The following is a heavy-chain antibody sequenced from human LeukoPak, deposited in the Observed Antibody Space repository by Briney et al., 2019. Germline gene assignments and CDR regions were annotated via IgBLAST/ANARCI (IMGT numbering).Heavy chain of an antibody. Sequence: SGPTLAKPTHTLTLTCTFSGFSLTTHGVGVGWIRQPPGKALEWLALIYSSDDKRYSPSLKSRLTITKDTSKKQVVLTTTNMDTVDTATYFCAHRIRGYSYALKAPDWFDPWGQGILVTVSS. CDR3: AHRIRGYSYALKAPDWFDP. V-gene: IGHV2-5*01. J-gene: IGHJ5*02. CDR1: GFSLTTHGVG. D-gene: IGHD5-18*01. CDR2: IYSSDDK.